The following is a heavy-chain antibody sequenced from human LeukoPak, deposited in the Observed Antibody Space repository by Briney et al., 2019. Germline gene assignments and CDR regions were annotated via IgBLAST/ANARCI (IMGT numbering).Heavy chain of an antibody. CDR1: GGSISSGVYC. Sequence: PSETLSLNCTVSGGSISSGVYCWSWIRQRPGEGLQWIGYICSSGSAYYNPSLKSRVTMSIDTSNNQFSLKLNSVTAADTAVYYCARDGGGSLYGMDVWGQGTTVTVSS. V-gene: IGHV4-31*03. CDR3: ARDGGGSLYGMDV. CDR2: ICSSGSA. D-gene: IGHD2-15*01. J-gene: IGHJ6*02.